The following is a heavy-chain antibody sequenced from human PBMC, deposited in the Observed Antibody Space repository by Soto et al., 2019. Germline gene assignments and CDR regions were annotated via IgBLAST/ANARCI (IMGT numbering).Heavy chain of an antibody. CDR2: ISAYNGNT. CDR1: GYTFTSYS. Sequence: GASVKVSCKASGYTFTSYSISWVRQAPGQGLEWMGWISAYNGNTNYAQKLQGRVTMTTDTSTSTAYMELRSLRSDDTAVYYCARRQLGPAAWPGNNDYWGQGTLVTVSS. CDR3: ARRQLGPAAWPGNNDY. V-gene: IGHV1-18*01. J-gene: IGHJ4*02. D-gene: IGHD1-1*01.